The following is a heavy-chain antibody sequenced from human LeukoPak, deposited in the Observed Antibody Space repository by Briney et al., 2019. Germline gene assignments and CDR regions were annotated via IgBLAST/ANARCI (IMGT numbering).Heavy chain of an antibody. CDR1: GFTFSSYA. CDR3: AKEHLAMVRGVIITKIFDY. D-gene: IGHD3-10*01. V-gene: IGHV3-23*01. Sequence: GGSLRLSCAASGFTFSSYAMSWVRQAPGKGLEWVSAISGSGGSTYYADSVKGRFTISRYNAKNTLYLQMNSLRAEDTAVYYCAKEHLAMVRGVIITKIFDYWGQGTLVTVSS. CDR2: ISGSGGST. J-gene: IGHJ4*02.